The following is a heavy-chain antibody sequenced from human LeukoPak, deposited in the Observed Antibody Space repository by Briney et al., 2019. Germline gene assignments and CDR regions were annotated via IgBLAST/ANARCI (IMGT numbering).Heavy chain of an antibody. D-gene: IGHD4-23*01. CDR3: ARGGKATVVTM. CDR2: IYSSGST. Sequence: SETLSLTCTVPGGSINSYYWSWIRQPAGKGLEWIGRIYSSGSTNYNPSLKSRVSMSVDTSKNQFSLKLTSVTAADTAVYYCARGGKATVVTMWGQGILVTVSS. J-gene: IGHJ4*02. CDR1: GGSINSYY. V-gene: IGHV4-4*07.